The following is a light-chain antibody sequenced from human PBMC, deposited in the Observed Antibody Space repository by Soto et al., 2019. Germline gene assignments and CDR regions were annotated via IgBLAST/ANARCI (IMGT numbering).Light chain of an antibody. CDR3: HHYNNWPPRNT. CDR2: DTS. V-gene: IGKV3-15*01. J-gene: IGKJ2*01. Sequence: EIVMTQSPATLSLSPGERATLSCRASQSVSSNLVWYLQKPGQAPRLLIYDTSTKATNVPARCSGSVSETELTLSISDLQSEEFGIYYCHHYNNWPPRNTFGQETKLEIK. CDR1: QSVSSN.